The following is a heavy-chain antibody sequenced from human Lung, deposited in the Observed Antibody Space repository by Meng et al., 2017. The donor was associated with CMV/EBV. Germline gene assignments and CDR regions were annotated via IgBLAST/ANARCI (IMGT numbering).Heavy chain of an antibody. J-gene: IGHJ4*02. CDR2: ISYDGSSR. CDR3: ANILYSSSSDY. V-gene: IGHV3-30*18. Sequence: SCAASGLIFRDDGMHWFRQAPGKGLEWVAIISYDGSSRYYGDSVKGRFTISRDNSKNTLYLQMDSLRANDTAVYYCANILYSSSSDYWGQGTLVTVSS. CDR1: GLIFRDDG. D-gene: IGHD6-6*01.